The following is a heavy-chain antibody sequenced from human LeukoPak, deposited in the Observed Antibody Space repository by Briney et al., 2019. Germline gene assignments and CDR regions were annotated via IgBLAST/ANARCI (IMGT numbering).Heavy chain of an antibody. V-gene: IGHV3-30*18. CDR2: ISYDGSNK. CDR3: AKVKGYNYQSYFDY. J-gene: IGHJ4*02. D-gene: IGHD5-24*01. Sequence: GRSLRLSCAASGFTFSSYGMHWVRQAPGKGLEWVAVISYDGSNKYYADSVKGRFTISRDNSKNTLYLQMNSLRAEDTAVYYCAKVKGYNYQSYFDYWGQGTLVTVSS. CDR1: GFTFSSYG.